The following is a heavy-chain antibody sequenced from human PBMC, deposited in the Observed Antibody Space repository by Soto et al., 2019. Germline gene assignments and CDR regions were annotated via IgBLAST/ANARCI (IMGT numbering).Heavy chain of an antibody. CDR2: ISAYNGNT. CDR3: AREERITIFGVVIPRNWYYGMDV. Sequence: ASVKFSCKASGYTFTSYGISWVRQAPGQGLEWMGWISAYNGNTNYAQKLQGRVTMTTDTSTSTAYMELRSLRSDDTAVYYCAREERITIFGVVIPRNWYYGMDVWGQGTTVTVSS. V-gene: IGHV1-18*04. CDR1: GYTFTSYG. D-gene: IGHD3-3*01. J-gene: IGHJ6*02.